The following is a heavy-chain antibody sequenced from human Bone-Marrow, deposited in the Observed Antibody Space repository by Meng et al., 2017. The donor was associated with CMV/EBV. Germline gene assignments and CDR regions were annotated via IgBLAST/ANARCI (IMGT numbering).Heavy chain of an antibody. Sequence: SETLSLTCAVSGGSISSSNWWSWVRQPPGKGLEWIGEIYHSGSTNYNPSLKSRVTISVDKSKNQFSLKLSSVTAEDTAVYYCARGVVVQAAMRWYFDYWGQGTLVTVSS. V-gene: IGHV4-4*02. CDR2: IYHSGST. J-gene: IGHJ4*02. CDR1: GGSISSSNW. D-gene: IGHD2-2*01. CDR3: ARGVVVQAAMRWYFDY.